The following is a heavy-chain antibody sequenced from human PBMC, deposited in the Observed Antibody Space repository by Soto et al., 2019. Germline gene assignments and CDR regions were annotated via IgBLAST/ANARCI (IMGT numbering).Heavy chain of an antibody. Sequence: ASVKVSCKASGYTFTSYAMHWVRQAPGQRLEWMGWINAGNGNTKYSQKFQGRVTITRDTSASTAYMELSSLRSEDTAVYYCARGIAAAADYFDYWGQGTLVTVSS. CDR1: GYTFTSYA. J-gene: IGHJ4*02. CDR3: ARGIAAAADYFDY. CDR2: INAGNGNT. D-gene: IGHD6-13*01. V-gene: IGHV1-3*01.